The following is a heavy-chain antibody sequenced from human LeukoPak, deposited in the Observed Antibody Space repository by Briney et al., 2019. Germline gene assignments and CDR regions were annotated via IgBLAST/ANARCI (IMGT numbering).Heavy chain of an antibody. J-gene: IGHJ4*02. CDR2: IRHREYGGTA. Sequence: GRSLRLSCATSGFNFGVVAMDWIRQAPGKGLEWVGLIRHREYGGTAEYAASVNGRFAISRDDSKSIVYLQMNDLRTEDTGVYYCARERAGDVDYWGLGTLVTVSS. V-gene: IGHV3-49*03. CDR1: GFNFGVVA. CDR3: ARERAGDVDY.